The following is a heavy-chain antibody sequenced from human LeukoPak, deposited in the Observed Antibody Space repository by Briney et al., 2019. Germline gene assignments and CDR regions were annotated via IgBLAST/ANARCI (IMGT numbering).Heavy chain of an antibody. J-gene: IGHJ4*02. CDR2: INHSGST. D-gene: IGHD7-27*01. CDR3: ARVRTGDQLFDY. V-gene: IGHV4-34*01. Sequence: SETLSLTCAVYGGSFSGYYWSWIRQPPGKGLEWIGEINHSGSTNYNPSLKSRVTISVDTSKNQFSLKLSSVTAADTAVYYCARVRTGDQLFDYWGQGTLVTVSS. CDR1: GGSFSGYY.